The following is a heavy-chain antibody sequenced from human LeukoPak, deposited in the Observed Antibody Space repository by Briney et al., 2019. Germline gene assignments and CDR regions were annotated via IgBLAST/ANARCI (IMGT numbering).Heavy chain of an antibody. CDR1: GGSISSYY. Sequence: SETLSLTCTVSGGSISSYYWSWIRQPAGKGLEWIGRIYTSGSTNYNPSLKGRVTMSVDTSKNQFSLKLSSVTAADTAVYYCARDTVGDYYDSSGYANRNWFDPWGQGTLDTVSS. CDR3: ARDTVGDYYDSSGYANRNWFDP. J-gene: IGHJ5*02. D-gene: IGHD3-22*01. V-gene: IGHV4-4*07. CDR2: IYTSGST.